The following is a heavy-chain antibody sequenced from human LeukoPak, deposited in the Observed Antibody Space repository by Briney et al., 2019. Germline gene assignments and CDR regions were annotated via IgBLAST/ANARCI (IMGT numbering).Heavy chain of an antibody. Sequence: SETLSLTCTVSGGSISSYYWSWVRQPPGKGLEWIGYIYYSGSTNYNPSLKSRVTISVDTSKNQFSLKLRSVTAADTAVYYCARDVGTALVTGDYWGQGTLVTVSS. CDR1: GGSISSYY. CDR3: ARDVGTALVTGDY. D-gene: IGHD5-18*01. V-gene: IGHV4-59*01. J-gene: IGHJ4*02. CDR2: IYYSGST.